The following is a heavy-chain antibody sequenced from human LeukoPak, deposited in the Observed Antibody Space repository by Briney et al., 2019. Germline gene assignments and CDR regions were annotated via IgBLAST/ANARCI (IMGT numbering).Heavy chain of an antibody. CDR3: ASWFIVGAKDDAFDI. CDR2: ITETGAGT. Sequence: GGSLRLSCAASGFMFSRYAMIWVRQTPGKGLEWVSAITETGAGTYYADSVKGRFTMSRDNSRNTVYLQMDSLRAEDTAVYYCASWFIVGAKDDAFDIWGQGTMVTVSS. D-gene: IGHD1-26*01. V-gene: IGHV3-23*01. CDR1: GFMFSRYA. J-gene: IGHJ3*02.